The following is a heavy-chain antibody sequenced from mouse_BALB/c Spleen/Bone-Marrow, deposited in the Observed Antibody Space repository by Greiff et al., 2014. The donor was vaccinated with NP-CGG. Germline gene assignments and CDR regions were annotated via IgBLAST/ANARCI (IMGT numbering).Heavy chain of an antibody. CDR1: GYTFTGYW. D-gene: IGHD1-1*01. Sequence: QVQLQQPGAELVKPGASVKLSCKASGYTFTGYWMHWVKQRPGQGLEWIGEINPSNGRTNYNEKFKSMATLTVDKSSSTAYMQLRKLTSEDSAVFYCSRLIYGSSYIVDFWGQGTSVTVSS. V-gene: IGHV1S81*02. CDR3: SRLIYGSSYIVDF. CDR2: INPSNGRT. J-gene: IGHJ4*01.